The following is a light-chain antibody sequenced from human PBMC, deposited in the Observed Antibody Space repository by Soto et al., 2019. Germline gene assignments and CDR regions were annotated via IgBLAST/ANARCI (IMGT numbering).Light chain of an antibody. J-gene: IGKJ2*01. CDR2: KAS. V-gene: IGKV1-5*03. Sequence: DVAMTQSPSTLPTSIGDRVTINCRASQNVSNWLAWYQQKPGKAPQLLIYKASRLQSGVPSRFSASGSGTDFTLAINSLQSYEFATYFCQQYSKESTFGQGTKLEIK. CDR1: QNVSNW. CDR3: QQYSKEST.